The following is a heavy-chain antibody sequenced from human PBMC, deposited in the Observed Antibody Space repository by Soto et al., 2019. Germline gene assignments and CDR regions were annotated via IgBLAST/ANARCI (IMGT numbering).Heavy chain of an antibody. D-gene: IGHD2-2*02. CDR3: AIRYTDY. V-gene: IGHV3-7*01. J-gene: IGHJ4*02. CDR1: GFTFSTYW. CDR2: IKPDGSEK. Sequence: GSLRLSCVASGFTFSTYWMTWVRQAPGKGLEWVANIKPDGSEKYYVDSVKGRFTISRDNAKRSVYLQMDSLRAEDTAIYYCAIRYTDYWGQGALVTVSS.